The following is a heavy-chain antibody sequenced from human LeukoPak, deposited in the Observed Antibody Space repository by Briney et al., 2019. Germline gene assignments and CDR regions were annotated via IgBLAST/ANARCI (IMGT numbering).Heavy chain of an antibody. J-gene: IGHJ4*02. CDR1: GFTFSSYA. CDR3: AKVPHSGSYYFDY. D-gene: IGHD1-26*01. CDR2: ISGIGGST. V-gene: IGHV3-23*01. Sequence: GGSLRLSCAASGFTFSSYAMSWFRQAPGKGLEGFSAISGIGGSTYYADSVKGRFTISRDNSKNTLYLQMNSLRAEDTAVYYCAKVPHSGSYYFDYWGQGTLVTVSS.